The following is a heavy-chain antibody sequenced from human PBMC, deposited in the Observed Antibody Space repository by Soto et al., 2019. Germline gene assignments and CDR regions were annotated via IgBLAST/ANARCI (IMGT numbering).Heavy chain of an antibody. J-gene: IGHJ3*02. V-gene: IGHV4-31*03. CDR3: VRGGYYQNMHSALDAFDI. CDR1: GGSLRSGTYY. CDR2: TYYSGST. Sequence: TLSLTCTVSGGSLRSGTYYWSWIRQHPGKGLEWIGYTYYSGSTYYNPSLKSRVSISVDTFNNQLFLKLSSVTAADTAVYYCVRGGYYQNMHSALDAFDIWGQGTMVTVSS. D-gene: IGHD3-22*01.